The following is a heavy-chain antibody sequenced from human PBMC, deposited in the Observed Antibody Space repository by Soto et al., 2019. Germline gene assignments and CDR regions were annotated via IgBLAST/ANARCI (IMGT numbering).Heavy chain of an antibody. CDR3: AKDYWHFGSDPLDY. J-gene: IGHJ4*02. V-gene: IGHV3-23*01. CDR1: GFNFSNYR. D-gene: IGHD3-10*01. CDR2: ISSGGSTT. Sequence: GGSLRLSCAASGFNFSNYRMSWVRQAPGKGLYWVSTISSGGSTTYYADSVQGRFAVSRDNSNNTLYLRMNSLRAEDTAVYYCAKDYWHFGSDPLDYWGRGTLVTVSS.